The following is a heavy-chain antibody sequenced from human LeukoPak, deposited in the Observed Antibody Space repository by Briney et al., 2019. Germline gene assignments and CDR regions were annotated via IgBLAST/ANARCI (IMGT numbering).Heavy chain of an antibody. D-gene: IGHD6-6*01. V-gene: IGHV3-13*01. CDR1: RFSFSTYG. Sequence: GGSLRLSCAASRFSFSTYGMHWVRQATGKGLEWVSAIGTAGDTYYPGSVKGRFTISRENAKNSLYLQMNSLRAGDTAVYYCAKSSRYDYGLDVWGQGTTVTVSS. CDR3: AKSSRYDYGLDV. J-gene: IGHJ6*02. CDR2: IGTAGDT.